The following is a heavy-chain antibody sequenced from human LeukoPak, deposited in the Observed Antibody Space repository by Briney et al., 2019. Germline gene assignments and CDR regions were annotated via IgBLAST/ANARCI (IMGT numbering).Heavy chain of an antibody. J-gene: IGHJ4*02. V-gene: IGHV1-2*02. Sequence: ASVNVSCKASGYTFTGYYMHWVRQAPGQGLEWMGWINPNSGGTNYAQKFQGRVTMTRDTSISTAYMELSRLRSDDTAVYYCARQDRASGSFDYWGQGTLVTVSS. CDR3: ARQDRASGSFDY. CDR1: GYTFTGYY. D-gene: IGHD1-26*01. CDR2: INPNSGGT.